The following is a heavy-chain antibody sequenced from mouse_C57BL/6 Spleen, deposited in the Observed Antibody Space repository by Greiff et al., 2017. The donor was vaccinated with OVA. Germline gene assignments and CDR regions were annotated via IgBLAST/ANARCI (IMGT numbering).Heavy chain of an antibody. CDR3: ARGAYDYDGGYAMDY. CDR1: GYTFTSYW. Sequence: QVQLQQPGAELVMPGASVKLSCKASGYTFTSYWMHWVKQRPGQGLEWIGEIDPSDSYTNYNPKFQGKSTLTVDKSSSTAYMQLSSLTSEDSAVYYCARGAYDYDGGYAMDYWGQGTSVTVSS. J-gene: IGHJ4*01. D-gene: IGHD2-4*01. V-gene: IGHV1-69*01. CDR2: IDPSDSYT.